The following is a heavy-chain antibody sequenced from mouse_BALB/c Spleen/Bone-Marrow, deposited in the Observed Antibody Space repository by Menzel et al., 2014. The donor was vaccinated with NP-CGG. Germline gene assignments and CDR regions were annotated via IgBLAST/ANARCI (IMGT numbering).Heavy chain of an antibody. CDR3: AKWDYYCYNYAMDY. V-gene: IGHV2-3*01. J-gene: IGHJ4*01. CDR1: GFSLTNYG. CDR2: IWGDGST. D-gene: IGHD1-2*01. Sequence: VMLVESGPGLVAPPQSLSITCTVSGFSLTNYGVSWVRQPPGKGLEWLGVIWGDGSTNYHSALISRLSISKDTSKSQVFLKLNILQTDDTATYYCAKWDYYCYNYAMDYWGQGTSVTVSS.